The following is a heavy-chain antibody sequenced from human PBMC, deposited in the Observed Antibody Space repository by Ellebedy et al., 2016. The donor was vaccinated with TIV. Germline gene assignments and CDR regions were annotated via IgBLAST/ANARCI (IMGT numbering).Heavy chain of an antibody. CDR3: ARDRSNSDYYPYLAYYFGY. CDR1: GFTFDAYA. V-gene: IGHV3-30*04. CDR2: TSYDGSDS. J-gene: IGHJ4*02. Sequence: GGSLRLXCAASGFTFDAYALHWVRQTPGGGLQWVAVTSYDGSDSYYADSVKGRFTISRDNSKNTLFLQMNSLRADDTAVYYCARDRSNSDYYPYLAYYFGYWGQGTLVTVSS. D-gene: IGHD3-22*01.